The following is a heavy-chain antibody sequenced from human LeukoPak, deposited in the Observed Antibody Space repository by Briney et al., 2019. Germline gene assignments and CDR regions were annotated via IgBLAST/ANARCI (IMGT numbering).Heavy chain of an antibody. J-gene: IGHJ3*02. CDR1: GGSFSGYY. CDR2: INHSGST. CDR3: AKGVLGTTFDI. D-gene: IGHD3-16*01. Sequence: PSETLSLTCAVYGGSFSGYYWSWIRQPPGKGLEWIGEINHSGSTNYNPSLKSRVTISVDTSKNQFSLKLSSVTAADTAGYYCAKGVLGTTFDIWGQGTMVTVSS. V-gene: IGHV4-34*01.